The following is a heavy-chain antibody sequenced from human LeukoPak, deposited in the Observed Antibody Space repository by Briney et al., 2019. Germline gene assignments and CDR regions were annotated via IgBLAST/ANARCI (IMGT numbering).Heavy chain of an antibody. CDR2: INWNGGST. J-gene: IGHJ4*02. Sequence: PGGSLRLSCAASGFTFDDYGMSWVRQAPGKGLEWVSGINWNGGSTGYADSVKGRFTISRDNAKNSLYLQMNSLRAEDTALYYCARVGDSYGGNSLGSFDYWGQGTLVTVSS. V-gene: IGHV3-20*04. CDR3: ARVGDSYGGNSLGSFDY. D-gene: IGHD4-23*01. CDR1: GFTFDDYG.